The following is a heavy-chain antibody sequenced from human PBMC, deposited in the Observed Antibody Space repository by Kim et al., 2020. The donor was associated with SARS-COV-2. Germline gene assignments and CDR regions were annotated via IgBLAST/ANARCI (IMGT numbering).Heavy chain of an antibody. V-gene: IGHV4-34*01. J-gene: IGHJ5*02. Sequence: RVTISVDTSKNQFSLKLSSVTAADTAVYYCARVRGYCSGGSCFHPGWFDPWGQGTLVTVSS. CDR3: ARVRGYCSGGSCFHPGWFDP. D-gene: IGHD2-15*01.